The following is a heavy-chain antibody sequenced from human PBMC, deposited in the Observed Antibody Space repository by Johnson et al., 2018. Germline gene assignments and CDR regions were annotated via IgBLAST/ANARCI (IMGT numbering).Heavy chain of an antibody. J-gene: IGHJ1*01. D-gene: IGHD4-11*01. V-gene: IGHV3-30*04. Sequence: QVQLVESGGGVVQPGRSLRLSCAASGFTFSNYAMHWVRQAPGKGLEWVAVISYDGRNKYYTESVKGRSTISRDNSKNTLYLQMNNLKAEDTAVYYCARDLKGKGGVDYSIIGPEISRQYWGQGTLVTVSS. CDR3: ARDLKGKGGVDYSIIGPEISRQY. CDR2: ISYDGRNK. CDR1: GFTFSNYA.